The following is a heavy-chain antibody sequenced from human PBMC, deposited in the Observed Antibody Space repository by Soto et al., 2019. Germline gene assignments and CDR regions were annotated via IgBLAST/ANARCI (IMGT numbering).Heavy chain of an antibody. V-gene: IGHV1-18*01. CDR1: GYTFNSYG. CDR2: ISAYNGNK. D-gene: IGHD6-13*01. CDR3: ARDLGQQLFDY. Sequence: QVQLVQSGAEVKKPGASVKVSCKASGYTFNSYGISWVRQAPGQGLEWMGWISAYNGNKKYAQKLQGRVTXTXHTSTSTAYMELRSLRSDDTAVYYCARDLGQQLFDYWGQGTLVTVSS. J-gene: IGHJ4*02.